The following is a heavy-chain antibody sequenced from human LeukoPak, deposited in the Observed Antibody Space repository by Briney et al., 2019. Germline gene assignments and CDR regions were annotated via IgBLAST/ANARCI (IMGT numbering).Heavy chain of an antibody. V-gene: IGHV3-64*01. CDR2: INSNGGST. CDR3: AREGSYGDSDY. D-gene: IGHD5-18*01. J-gene: IGHJ4*02. CDR1: GFTFSSYA. Sequence: GGSLRLSCVVSGFTFSSYAMHWVRQAPGKGLEYVSAINSNGGSTYYANSVKGRFTISRDNSRSTLYLQMGSLRAEDMAVYYCAREGSYGDSDYWGQGTLVTVSS.